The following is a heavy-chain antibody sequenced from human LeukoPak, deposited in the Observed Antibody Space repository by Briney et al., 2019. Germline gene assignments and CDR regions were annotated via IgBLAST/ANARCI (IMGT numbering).Heavy chain of an antibody. Sequence: TGGSLRLSCATSGFTFSRDWMHWVRQAPGKGLVWVSRISDDGSITTYADSVKGRFTISGDKAKNSLYLQMNSLRVEDTAVYYCARDYKYAFDNWGQGTLVTVSS. V-gene: IGHV3-74*03. D-gene: IGHD5-24*01. CDR2: ISDDGSIT. J-gene: IGHJ4*02. CDR1: GFTFSRDW. CDR3: ARDYKYAFDN.